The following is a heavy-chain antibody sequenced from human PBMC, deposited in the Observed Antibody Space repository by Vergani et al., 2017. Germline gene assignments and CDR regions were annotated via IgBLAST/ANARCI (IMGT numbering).Heavy chain of an antibody. CDR3: ARVLYCSGGSCYFDAFDI. J-gene: IGHJ3*02. Sequence: QVQLVQSGADVKKPGASVKVSCKASGYTFTGYYMHWVRQAPGQGLEWMGWINPNSGGTNYAQKFQGRVTMTRDTSISTAYMGLSRLRSEDTAVYYCARVLYCSGGSCYFDAFDIWGQGTMVTVSS. CDR2: INPNSGGT. CDR1: GYTFTGYY. D-gene: IGHD2-15*01. V-gene: IGHV1-2*02.